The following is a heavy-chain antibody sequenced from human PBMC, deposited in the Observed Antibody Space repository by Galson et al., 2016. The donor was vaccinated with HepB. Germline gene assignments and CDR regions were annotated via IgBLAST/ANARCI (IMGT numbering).Heavy chain of an antibody. CDR3: VKGPVGYYYYGMDV. D-gene: IGHD1-26*01. CDR1: GFTFSSYA. CDR2: ISSNGGST. Sequence: SMRLSCAASGFTFSSYAMHWARQAPGKGLESVSAISSNGGSTYYADSVKGRVTISRDNSKNTVSFQMRSLRAEDKSVYYGVKGPVGYYYYGMDVCGQGTTVTVSS. V-gene: IGHV3-64D*06. J-gene: IGHJ6*02.